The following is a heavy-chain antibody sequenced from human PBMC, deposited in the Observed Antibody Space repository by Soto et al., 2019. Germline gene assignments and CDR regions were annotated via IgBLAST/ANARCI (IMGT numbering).Heavy chain of an antibody. CDR2: IHYSGST. V-gene: IGHV4-59*08. D-gene: IGHD4-17*01. Sequence: PSETLSLTCTVSGGSIGSYYWSWIRQPPGKGLEWIAYIHYSGSTNHNPSLKNRVTLSVDTSQNQFSLKLSSVTAADTAVYYCARLNYGDFQLYYFDYWGQGTLVPVSS. J-gene: IGHJ4*02. CDR3: ARLNYGDFQLYYFDY. CDR1: GGSIGSYY.